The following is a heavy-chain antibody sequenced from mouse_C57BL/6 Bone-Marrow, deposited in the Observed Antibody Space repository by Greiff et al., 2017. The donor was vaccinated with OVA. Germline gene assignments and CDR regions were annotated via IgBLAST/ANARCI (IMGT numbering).Heavy chain of an antibody. D-gene: IGHD2-3*01. J-gene: IGHJ3*01. V-gene: IGHV1-59*01. Sequence: QVQLQQPGAELVRPGTSVKLSCKASGYTFTSYWMHWVKQRPGQGLEWIGVIDPSDSYTNYNQKFKGKATLTVDTSSSTAYMQLSSLTSEYSAVYYCATDGYYVRFAYWGQGTLVTVSA. CDR1: GYTFTSYW. CDR2: IDPSDSYT. CDR3: ATDGYYVRFAY.